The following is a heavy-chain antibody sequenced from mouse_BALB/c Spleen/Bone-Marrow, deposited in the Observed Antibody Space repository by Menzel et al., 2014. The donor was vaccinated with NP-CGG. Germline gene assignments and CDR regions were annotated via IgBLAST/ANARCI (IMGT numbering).Heavy chain of an antibody. CDR3: ARIPIHYGNYGAMDY. J-gene: IGHJ4*01. V-gene: IGHV1S41*01. CDR1: GYTFTSYW. Sequence: DLVKPGASVKLSCKASGYTFTSYWINWLKQRPGQGLEWIGSIAPGSGSTYYNEMFKGKATLTVDTTSTTAYIQHSRLSSEDYSVYLGARIPIHYGNYGAMDYWGQGTPVTVSS. D-gene: IGHD2-1*01. CDR2: IAPGSGST.